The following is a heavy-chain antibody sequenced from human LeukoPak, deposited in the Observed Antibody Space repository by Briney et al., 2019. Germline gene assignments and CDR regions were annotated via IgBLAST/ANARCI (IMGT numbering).Heavy chain of an antibody. D-gene: IGHD2-2*02. Sequence: ASVKVSCKASGYTFTSYGISWVRQAPGQGLEWMGWISAYNGNTNYAQKLQGRVTMTTDTSTSTAYMVLRSLRSDDTAVYYCARDYCSSTSCYIYNWFDPWGQGTLVTVSS. V-gene: IGHV1-18*01. CDR2: ISAYNGNT. CDR3: ARDYCSSTSCYIYNWFDP. CDR1: GYTFTSYG. J-gene: IGHJ5*02.